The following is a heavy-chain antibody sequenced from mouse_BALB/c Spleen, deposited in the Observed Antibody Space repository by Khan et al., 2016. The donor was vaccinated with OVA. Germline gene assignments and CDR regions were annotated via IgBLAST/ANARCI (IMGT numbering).Heavy chain of an antibody. CDR1: GYTFTDFL. Sequence: LEESGPDLVKPGASVKMSCKASGYTFTDFLISWVKQRPGQGLEWIGEIYPGSGYTYYNEKFRGKAILTSDKSSNTAYMQLNSLTSEDSAVYFCARAGYGGFAYWGQGALVTVSA. J-gene: IGHJ3*01. CDR3: ARAGYGGFAY. V-gene: IGHV1-77*01. D-gene: IGHD3-2*02. CDR2: IYPGSGYT.